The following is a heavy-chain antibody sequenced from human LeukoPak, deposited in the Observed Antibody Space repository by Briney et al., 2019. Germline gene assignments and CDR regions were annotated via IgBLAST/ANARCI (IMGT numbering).Heavy chain of an antibody. CDR1: GFTFDDCA. CDR3: AKAWGRDGYNDYFDY. Sequence: GRSLRLSCVASGFTFDDCAMHWVRQAPGKGLEWVSGISWNSATIGYADSMEGRFTISRDNAKNSLYLQMNSLRAEDTALYYCAKAWGRDGYNDYFDYWGQGILVTVSS. J-gene: IGHJ4*02. D-gene: IGHD5-24*01. CDR2: ISWNSATI. V-gene: IGHV3-9*01.